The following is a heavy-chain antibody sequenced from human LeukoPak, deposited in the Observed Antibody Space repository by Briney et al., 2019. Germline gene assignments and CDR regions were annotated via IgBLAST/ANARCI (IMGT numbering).Heavy chain of an antibody. Sequence: PGGSLRLSCAASGFTFSAYCMHWVRQAPGKGLEWVAVISSDGRDKHCADSVKGRLTISRDNSKDTLYLQMNSLRPEDTAVYYCARDGDIGAAGYYFDYWGQGTLVTVSS. CDR2: ISSDGRDK. J-gene: IGHJ4*02. CDR1: GFTFSAYC. D-gene: IGHD6-13*01. V-gene: IGHV3-30*03. CDR3: ARDGDIGAAGYYFDY.